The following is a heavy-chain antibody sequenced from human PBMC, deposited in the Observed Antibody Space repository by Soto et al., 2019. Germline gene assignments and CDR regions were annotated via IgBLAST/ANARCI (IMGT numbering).Heavy chain of an antibody. V-gene: IGHV3-74*01. D-gene: IGHD1-26*01. Sequence: EVQLVESGGGLVHPGGSLRMYCAASGFTFNTYWIHWVRQVPGKGLVWVSRIDDDGSATTYADSVKGRFTISRDNVKNTLYLQMNSLRAEDTAVYFCTRDQVGVGATQDYWGQGTLVTVST. CDR3: TRDQVGVGATQDY. CDR2: IDDDGSAT. CDR1: GFTFNTYW. J-gene: IGHJ4*02.